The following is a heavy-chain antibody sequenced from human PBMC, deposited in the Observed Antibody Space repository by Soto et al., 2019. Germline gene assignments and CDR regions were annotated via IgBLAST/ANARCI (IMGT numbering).Heavy chain of an antibody. CDR2: INAGNGNT. D-gene: IGHD3-9*01. Sequence: GASVKVSCKASGYTFTSYAMHWVRQAPGQRLEWMGWINAGNGNTKYSQKFQGRVTITRDTSASTAYMELSSLRSEDTTVYYCARRDYDILTGYSTVMDVWGQGTTVTVSS. J-gene: IGHJ6*02. CDR3: ARRDYDILTGYSTVMDV. V-gene: IGHV1-3*01. CDR1: GYTFTSYA.